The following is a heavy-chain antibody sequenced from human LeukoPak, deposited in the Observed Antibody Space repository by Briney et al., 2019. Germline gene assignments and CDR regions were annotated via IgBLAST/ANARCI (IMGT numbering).Heavy chain of an antibody. D-gene: IGHD6-19*01. J-gene: IGHJ4*02. CDR3: ARTVAGIGYFDY. CDR2: IIPIFGTA. CDR1: GGTFSSYA. Sequence: SVKVSCKASGGTFSSYAISWVRQAPGQGLEWMGGIIPIFGTANYAQKFQGRVTITANKSTSTAYMELSSLRSEDTAVYYCARTVAGIGYFDYWGQGTLVTVSS. V-gene: IGHV1-69*06.